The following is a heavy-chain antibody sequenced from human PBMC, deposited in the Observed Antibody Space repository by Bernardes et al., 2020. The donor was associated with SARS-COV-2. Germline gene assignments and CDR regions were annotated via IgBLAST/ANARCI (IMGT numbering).Heavy chain of an antibody. V-gene: IGHV3-11*01. CDR1: GFYFDDYY. J-gene: IGHJ6*03. CDR3: AKSPGGTNYYYYMDV. D-gene: IGHD2-8*01. CDR2: ISSSGSSI. Sequence: GGSLRLSCAASGFYFDDYYMSWIRQAPGKGLEWVSTISSSGSSIYYADSVKGRFTISRDNAKNSLYLQMNSLRAEDTAVYYCAKSPGGTNYYYYMDVWGKGTTVTVSS.